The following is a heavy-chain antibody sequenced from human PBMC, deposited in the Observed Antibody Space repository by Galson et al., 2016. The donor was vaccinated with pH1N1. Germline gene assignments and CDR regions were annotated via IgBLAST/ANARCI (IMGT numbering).Heavy chain of an antibody. CDR1: GGSISSGGYY. CDR3: ARHRFGELADWYFDL. V-gene: IGHV4-61*09. J-gene: IGHJ2*01. CDR2: IYTSGNT. D-gene: IGHD3-10*01. Sequence: TLSLTCTVSGGSISSGGYYWSWIRQPAGKGLEWIGDIYTSGNTNYNPSLKSRVTISVDTSKNQFSLKLSSVTAADTAVYYCARHRFGELADWYFDLWGRGTLVTVSS.